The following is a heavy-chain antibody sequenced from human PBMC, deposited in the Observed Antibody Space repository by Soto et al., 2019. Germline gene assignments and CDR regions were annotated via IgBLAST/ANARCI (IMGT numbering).Heavy chain of an antibody. D-gene: IGHD2-15*01. CDR2: IWYDGSIK. CDR3: ARDGGSHGPSYFDS. J-gene: IGHJ4*02. Sequence: VHLVESGGGVVQPGRSLRLCCAASGSTFSYYGMNWVRQAPGKGPEWVAVIWYDGSIKYYAESVKGRFSISRDNSKNTLYLNMNSLRTEDTAVYYCARDGGSHGPSYFDSWGQGSQVIVSS. V-gene: IGHV3-33*01. CDR1: GSTFSYYG.